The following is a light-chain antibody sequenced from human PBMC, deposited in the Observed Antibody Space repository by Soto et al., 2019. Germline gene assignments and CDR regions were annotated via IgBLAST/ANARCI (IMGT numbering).Light chain of an antibody. J-gene: IGKJ2*01. Sequence: EIVMTQSPATLSVSPGARATLSCRASQSIDSNLAWYHQKPGQAPRLLIYGASIRAADVPARVSGAGSGTEFTLTISGLQSEDFAVYYCQQYNNWPPMYTFGQGTK. V-gene: IGKV3-15*01. CDR2: GAS. CDR3: QQYNNWPPMYT. CDR1: QSIDSN.